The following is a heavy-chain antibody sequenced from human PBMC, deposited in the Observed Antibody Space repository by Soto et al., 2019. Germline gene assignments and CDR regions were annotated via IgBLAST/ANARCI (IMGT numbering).Heavy chain of an antibody. D-gene: IGHD3-16*01. V-gene: IGHV1-18*01. Sequence: GASVKVSCKASVFTFTICAGRWVRQATGQRLEWMGWISAYNGNTNYAQKLQGRVTMTTDTSTSTAYMELRSLRSDDTAVYYCARFSVSYGWFDPWGQGTLVTVSS. J-gene: IGHJ5*02. CDR1: VFTFTICA. CDR2: ISAYNGNT. CDR3: ARFSVSYGWFDP.